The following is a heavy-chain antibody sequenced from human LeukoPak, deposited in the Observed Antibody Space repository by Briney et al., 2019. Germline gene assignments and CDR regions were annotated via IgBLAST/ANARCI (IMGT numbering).Heavy chain of an antibody. CDR3: ARDPKYCRGGSCQAY. Sequence: GGSLRLSCAASGFTFSSYSMNWVRQAPGKWLEWVSSISSSSSYIYYADSVKGRFTISRDNAKNSLYLQMNSLRAEDTAVYYCARDPKYCRGGSCQAYWGQGTLVTVSS. D-gene: IGHD2-15*01. CDR1: GFTFSSYS. J-gene: IGHJ4*02. CDR2: ISSSSSYI. V-gene: IGHV3-21*01.